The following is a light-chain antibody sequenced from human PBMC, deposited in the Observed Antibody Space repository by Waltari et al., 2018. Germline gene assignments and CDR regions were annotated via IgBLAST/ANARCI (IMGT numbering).Light chain of an antibody. CDR2: DVS. J-gene: IGLJ2*01. V-gene: IGLV2-11*01. Sequence: QSALTQPRSVSGSPGQSVTISCTGTSSDVGGYNYVSWYQHHPGKAPKLIIYDVSKLPSGVPDRFSGSKSGNTASLTISGLQAEDEADYYCCSYAGSYTFVVFGGGTKVTVL. CDR3: CSYAGSYTFVV. CDR1: SSDVGGYNY.